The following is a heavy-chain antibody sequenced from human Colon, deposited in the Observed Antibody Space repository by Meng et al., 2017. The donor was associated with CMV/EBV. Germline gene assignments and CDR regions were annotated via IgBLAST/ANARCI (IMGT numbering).Heavy chain of an antibody. CDR2: MSYDGRNK. J-gene: IGHJ4*02. V-gene: IGHV3-30*04. CDR3: ARDGVTSRPLVGDGMDV. D-gene: IGHD1-26*01. Sequence: GGSLRLSCAASGFRFGSFGMHWVRQAPGKGLEWVTMMSYDGRNKYYADSVKGRFTISRDNSKNTVYLHMESLRIEDTAVYYCARDGVTSRPLVGDGMDVWGQGTLVTVSS. CDR1: GFRFGSFG.